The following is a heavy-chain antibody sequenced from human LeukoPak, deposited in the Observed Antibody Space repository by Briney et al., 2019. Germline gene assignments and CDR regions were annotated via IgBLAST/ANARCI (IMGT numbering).Heavy chain of an antibody. CDR1: GFTFSTFA. Sequence: GGSLRLSCAASGFTFSTFAMIWVRQPPGKGLEWVSSIFPSGGEIHYADSVRGGFTISRDNSKSTLSLQMNSLRAEDTAIYYCARAFGYWGQGTLVTVSS. J-gene: IGHJ4*02. V-gene: IGHV3-23*01. CDR2: IFPSGGEI. CDR3: ARAFGY. D-gene: IGHD2/OR15-2a*01.